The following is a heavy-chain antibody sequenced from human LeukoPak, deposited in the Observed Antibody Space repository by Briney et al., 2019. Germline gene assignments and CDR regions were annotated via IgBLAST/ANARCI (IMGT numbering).Heavy chain of an antibody. V-gene: IGHV1-8*03. CDR1: GYTFTSYD. CDR3: ARGPYSSGWYVY. J-gene: IGHJ4*02. Sequence: ASVKVSCKASGYTFTSYDINWVRQATGQGLEWMGWMNPNSGNTGYAQKFQGRVTITRNTSISTAYMELSSLRSEDTAVYYCARGPYSSGWYVYWGQGTLVTVSS. D-gene: IGHD6-19*01. CDR2: MNPNSGNT.